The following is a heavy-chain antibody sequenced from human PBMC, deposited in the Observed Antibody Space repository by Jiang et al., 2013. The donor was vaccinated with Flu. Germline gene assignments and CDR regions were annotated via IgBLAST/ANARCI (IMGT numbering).Heavy chain of an antibody. CDR3: MRDCGSRGADVFDI. V-gene: IGHV1-2*02. CDR2: INPSSGGT. CDR1: GYTFTGLY. D-gene: IGHD3-16*01. J-gene: IGHJ3*02. Sequence: GAEVKKPGASVKVSCKASGYTFTGLYMHWVRQAPGQGLEWVGWINPSSGGTRYAEKFQGRVTMTRDTSNSTAYMELSSLRSDDTAVYYCMRDCGSRGADVFDIWGQGTMVTVSS.